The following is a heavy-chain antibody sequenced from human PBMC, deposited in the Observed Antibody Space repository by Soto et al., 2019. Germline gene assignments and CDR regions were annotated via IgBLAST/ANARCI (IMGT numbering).Heavy chain of an antibody. V-gene: IGHV3-15*07. CDR3: IALLLWFGEPGY. J-gene: IGHJ4*02. D-gene: IGHD3-10*01. Sequence: GSLTPSSAVSGPSFSTVWTNCVRQAPGEGGEGVGRIRSKTDGGTRDYAAHEKDRITISRNDTKNTIYQQMISMKTEDAAVYYYIALLLWFGEPGYWGQRTLVTVTS. CDR1: GPSFSTVW. CDR2: IRSKTDGGTR.